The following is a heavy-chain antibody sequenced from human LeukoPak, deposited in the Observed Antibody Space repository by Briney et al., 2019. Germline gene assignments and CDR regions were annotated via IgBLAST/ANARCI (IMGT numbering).Heavy chain of an antibody. D-gene: IGHD6-13*01. CDR1: GFTFDNYG. CDR3: AKGQQLGDY. Sequence: GGSLRLSCAASGFTFDNYGMSWVRQAPGKGLEWVSVISGSGVSTYYADSVKGRFTISRDNSKNTLYLQMNSLRAEDTAVYYCAKGQQLGDYWGQGTLVTVSS. J-gene: IGHJ4*02. CDR2: ISGSGVST. V-gene: IGHV3-23*01.